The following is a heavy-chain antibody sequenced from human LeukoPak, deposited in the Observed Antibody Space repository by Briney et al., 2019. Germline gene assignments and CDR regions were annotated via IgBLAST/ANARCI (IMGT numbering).Heavy chain of an antibody. Sequence: GGSLRLSCAASGFTFSSFSMNWVRQAPGKGLEWVSTLSTSGAATYYADSVKGRFTISRDNSKNTLYLQMNSLRAEDTAVYYCARSGKDSSSWPNFDYWGQGTLVTVSS. CDR3: ARSGKDSSSWPNFDY. D-gene: IGHD6-13*01. CDR2: LSTSGAAT. V-gene: IGHV3-23*01. CDR1: GFTFSSFS. J-gene: IGHJ4*02.